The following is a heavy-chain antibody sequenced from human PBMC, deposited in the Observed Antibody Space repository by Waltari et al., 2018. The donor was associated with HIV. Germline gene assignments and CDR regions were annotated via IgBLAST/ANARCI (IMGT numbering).Heavy chain of an antibody. D-gene: IGHD3-9*01. V-gene: IGHV4-39*01. CDR1: VASITSSNYY. J-gene: IGHJ5*02. Sequence: QLQLQESGPGLVKPSETLSLTCTVSVASITSSNYYWGWFRPPPGTGVEWIGTIYYSGTTFYNPSLKSRVTISVDTSNNQCSRKLNCLTAADTAVDYCARQYLLRFDPWRQGTLVTVSS. CDR2: IYYSGTT. CDR3: ARQYLLRFDP.